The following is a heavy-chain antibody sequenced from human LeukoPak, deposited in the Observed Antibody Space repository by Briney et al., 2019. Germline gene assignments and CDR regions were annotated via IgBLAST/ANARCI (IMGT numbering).Heavy chain of an antibody. V-gene: IGHV3-30*02. J-gene: IGHJ4*02. CDR3: AKDPSYYDFWSGYYPTPADY. D-gene: IGHD3-3*01. CDR1: GFTFSSYG. Sequence: GGSLRLSCAASGFTFSSYGMHWVRQAPGKGLEWVAFIRYDGSNKYYADSVKGRFTISRDNSKNTLYLQMNSLRAEDTAVYYCAKDPSYYDFWSGYYPTPADYWGQGTLVTVSS. CDR2: IRYDGSNK.